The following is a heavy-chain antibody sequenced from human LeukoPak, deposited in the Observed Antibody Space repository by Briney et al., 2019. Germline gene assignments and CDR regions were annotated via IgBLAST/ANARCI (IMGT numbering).Heavy chain of an antibody. D-gene: IGHD2-2*01. Sequence: GASVKVSCKASGYTFTSYGISWVRQAPGQGLEWMGRISPNSGGTNYAQKFQGRVTMTRDTSISTAYMELSRLRSDDTAVYYCARWGGGSTGPDWGQGTLVTVSS. V-gene: IGHV1-2*06. CDR3: ARWGGGSTGPD. CDR1: GYTFTSYG. J-gene: IGHJ4*02. CDR2: ISPNSGGT.